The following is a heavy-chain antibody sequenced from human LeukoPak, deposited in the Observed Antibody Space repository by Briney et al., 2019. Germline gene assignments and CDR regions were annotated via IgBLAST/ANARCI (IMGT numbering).Heavy chain of an antibody. Sequence: ASVKVSCKASGYTFTSYGISWVRQAPGQGLEWMGWISAYNGNTNYAQKLQGRVTMTTDTSTSTAYMELRSLRSDDTAVYYCARALYGSGSYYTSDYWGREPWSPSPQ. CDR2: ISAYNGNT. D-gene: IGHD3-10*01. CDR3: ARALYGSGSYYTSDY. CDR1: GYTFTSYG. V-gene: IGHV1-18*04. J-gene: IGHJ4*02.